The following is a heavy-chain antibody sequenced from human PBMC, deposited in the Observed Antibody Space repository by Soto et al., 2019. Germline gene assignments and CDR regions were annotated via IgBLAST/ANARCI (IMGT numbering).Heavy chain of an antibody. CDR1: GFTFSSYG. J-gene: IGHJ4*02. V-gene: IGHV3-30*18. D-gene: IGHD1-26*01. Sequence: GGSLRLSCEASGFTFSSYGMHWVRQAPGKGLEWVAVISYDGSNKSYGDSVKGRFTISRDNSKNTLYLQMNSLRGEDTAVYYCAKQSCRGSFRTECYFDYWGQVIMVTVST. CDR2: ISYDGSNK. CDR3: AKQSCRGSFRTECYFDY.